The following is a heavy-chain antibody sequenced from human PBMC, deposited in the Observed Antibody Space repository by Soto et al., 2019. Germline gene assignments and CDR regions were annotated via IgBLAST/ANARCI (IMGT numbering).Heavy chain of an antibody. J-gene: IGHJ4*02. V-gene: IGHV4-4*02. CDR1: SDSIAGENW. D-gene: IGHD6-19*01. Sequence: QVQLQESGPGLVKPSETLSLTCTVSSDSIAGENWWSWVRQPPGLGLEWIGEVFHTGGTNYNPSLKSRVAMEVDKSKIQLSLKLISATAADTSVYYCARVFSSGSGWMYYFDFWGQGTLVSVSS. CDR3: ARVFSSGSGWMYYFDF. CDR2: VFHTGGT.